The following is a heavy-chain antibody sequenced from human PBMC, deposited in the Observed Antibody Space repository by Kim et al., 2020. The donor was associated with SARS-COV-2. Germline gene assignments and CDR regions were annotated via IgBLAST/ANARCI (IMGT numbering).Heavy chain of an antibody. D-gene: IGHD2-2*01. V-gene: IGHV4-31*03. J-gene: IGHJ6*02. Sequence: SETLSLTCTVSGGSISSGGYYWSWIRQHPGKGLEWIGYIYYSGSTYYNPSLKSRVTISVDTSKNQFSLKLSSVTAADTAVYYCARDEGLSKYCSSTSCLRGMDVWGQGTTVTVSS. CDR2: IYYSGST. CDR1: GGSISSGGYY. CDR3: ARDEGLSKYCSSTSCLRGMDV.